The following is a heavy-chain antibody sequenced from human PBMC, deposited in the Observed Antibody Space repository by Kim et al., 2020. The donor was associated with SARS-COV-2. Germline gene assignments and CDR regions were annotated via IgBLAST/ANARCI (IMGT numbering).Heavy chain of an antibody. CDR3: ASLVVVTAATSDY. CDR2: ISSSGSTI. V-gene: IGHV3-48*03. D-gene: IGHD2-2*01. J-gene: IGHJ4*02. Sequence: GGSLRLSCAASGFTFSSYEMNWVRQAPGKGLEWVSYISSSGSTIYYADSVKGRFTISRDNAKNSLYLQMNSLRAEDTAVYYCASLVVVTAATSDYWGQGTRVTVS. CDR1: GFTFSSYE.